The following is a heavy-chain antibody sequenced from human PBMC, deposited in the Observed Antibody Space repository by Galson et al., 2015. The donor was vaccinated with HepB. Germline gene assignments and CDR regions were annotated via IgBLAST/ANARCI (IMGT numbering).Heavy chain of an antibody. V-gene: IGHV1-18*04. CDR1: GYTFTTYG. CDR3: ARDQDYLFDY. Sequence: SVKVSCKVSGYTFTTYGMSWVRQAPGQGREWMGWFSTYSGDTNYAQKFQGRVTMTTDTSTSTAFMELRSLRTADTAVYYCARDQDYLFDYWGQGTLVTVSS. J-gene: IGHJ4*02. D-gene: IGHD2/OR15-2a*01. CDR2: FSTYSGDT.